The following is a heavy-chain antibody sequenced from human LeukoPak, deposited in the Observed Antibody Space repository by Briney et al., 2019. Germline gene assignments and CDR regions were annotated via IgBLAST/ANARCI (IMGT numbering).Heavy chain of an antibody. D-gene: IGHD3-22*01. J-gene: IGHJ4*02. Sequence: SETLSLTCTVSGGSISSYYWSWIRQPPGKGLEWIRYIYYSGSTNYNPSLKSRVTISVDTSKNQFSLKLSSVTAADTAVYYCARGPTYYYDSSGYYYPLDYWGQGTLVTVSS. CDR3: ARGPTYYYDSSGYYYPLDY. CDR1: GGSISSYY. V-gene: IGHV4-59*01. CDR2: IYYSGST.